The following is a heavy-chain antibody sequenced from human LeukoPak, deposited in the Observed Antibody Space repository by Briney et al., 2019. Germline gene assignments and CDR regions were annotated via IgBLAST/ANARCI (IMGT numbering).Heavy chain of an antibody. D-gene: IGHD6-13*01. CDR3: ARYKSSWYGGWFDP. J-gene: IGHJ5*02. V-gene: IGHV4-34*01. CDR1: GGSFSGYY. CDR2: INHSGST. Sequence: SETLSLTCAVYGGSFSGYYWSWIRQPPGKGLEWIGEINHSGSTNYNPSLKSRVTISVDTSKNQFSLKLSSVTAADTAVYYCARYKSSWYGGWFDPWGQGTLVTVSS.